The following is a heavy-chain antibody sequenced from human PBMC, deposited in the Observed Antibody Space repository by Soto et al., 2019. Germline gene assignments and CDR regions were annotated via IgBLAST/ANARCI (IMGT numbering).Heavy chain of an antibody. D-gene: IGHD3-10*01. CDR1: GFTFSSYA. CDR2: ISYDGSHK. Sequence: GGSLRLSCAASGFTFSSYAMHWVRQAPGKGLEWVAVISYDGSHKYYADSLKGRLTISGDISKNTLYLQMNSLRAEDTAVYYCARMLRLLLWFGEPLDYWGQGTLVTVSS. CDR3: ARMLRLLLWFGEPLDY. J-gene: IGHJ4*02. V-gene: IGHV3-30-3*01.